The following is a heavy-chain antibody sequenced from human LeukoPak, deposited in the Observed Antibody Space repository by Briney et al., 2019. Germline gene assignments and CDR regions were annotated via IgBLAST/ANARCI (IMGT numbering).Heavy chain of an antibody. D-gene: IGHD2-15*01. Sequence: GASLQISCKTSGSNFTTYWIGWGRQLPGKGLEWMWIIYPGDSDTTYSPSFQGQVTISADKSINTAYLHCNSLKASDTAMYYCARHLKLYYYYYMDVWGKGTTVTVSS. CDR3: ARHLKLYYYYYMDV. CDR2: IYPGDSDT. CDR1: GSNFTTYW. J-gene: IGHJ6*03. V-gene: IGHV5-51*01.